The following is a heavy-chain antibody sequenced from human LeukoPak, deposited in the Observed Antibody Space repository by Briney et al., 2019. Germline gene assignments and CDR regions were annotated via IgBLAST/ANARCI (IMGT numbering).Heavy chain of an antibody. CDR3: ARMEGDRSEWYFDL. CDR2: ISSSGSTI. J-gene: IGHJ2*01. V-gene: IGHV3-11*01. Sequence: GGSLRLSRAASEFTFNDYYMSWIRQAPGKGLEWVSYISSSGSTIYYADSVKGRFTISRDNAKNSLYLQMNSLRAEDTAVYYCARMEGDRSEWYFDLWGRGTLVTVSS. D-gene: IGHD2-21*02. CDR1: EFTFNDYY.